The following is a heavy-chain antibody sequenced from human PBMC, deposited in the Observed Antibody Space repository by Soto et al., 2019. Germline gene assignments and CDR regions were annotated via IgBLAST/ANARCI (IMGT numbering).Heavy chain of an antibody. Sequence: EVQLVESGGGLVQPGGSLRLSCAASGFTFSNYDMHWVRQGRGKGLEWVSGIGKAGDTYYVGSVRGRFTTSRENAKNSLYLQMYSLRAGDTAVYYCARGAATGFDYWGQGTLVTVSS. CDR1: GFTFSNYD. J-gene: IGHJ4*02. CDR2: IGKAGDT. D-gene: IGHD6-13*01. V-gene: IGHV3-13*04. CDR3: ARGAATGFDY.